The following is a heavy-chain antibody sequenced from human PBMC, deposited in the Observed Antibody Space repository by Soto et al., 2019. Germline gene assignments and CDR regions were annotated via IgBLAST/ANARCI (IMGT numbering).Heavy chain of an antibody. CDR1: AYTFTAYG. J-gene: IGHJ4*01. CDR2: VGTNNDNT. Sequence: ASVNVSCKTAAYTFTAYGLAWLRQAPGQRPEWMGWVGTNNDNTNYAEKLQGRVTMTTDTSTATTYMELRSLRSDDTAVYYCARELNTDSGAYYSWAYWGQETLVNVSS. V-gene: IGHV1-18*01. D-gene: IGHD3-22*01. CDR3: ARELNTDSGAYYSWAY.